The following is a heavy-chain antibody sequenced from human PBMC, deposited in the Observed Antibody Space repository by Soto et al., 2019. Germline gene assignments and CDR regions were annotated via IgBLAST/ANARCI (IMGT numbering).Heavy chain of an antibody. Sequence: EVRLVESGGGLVKPGGSLRLSCEGSGFTFSKSSMNWVHQAPGKGLEWVAFISSGGAYVYHADSVEGRFTISRDNAKNSLYLRMDSLRAEDTATYYCAREFFCSSRDCYPAGMDVWGQGTTVTVSS. CDR2: ISSGGAYV. CDR1: GFTFSKSS. V-gene: IGHV3-21*02. CDR3: AREFFCSSRDCYPAGMDV. J-gene: IGHJ6*02. D-gene: IGHD2-2*01.